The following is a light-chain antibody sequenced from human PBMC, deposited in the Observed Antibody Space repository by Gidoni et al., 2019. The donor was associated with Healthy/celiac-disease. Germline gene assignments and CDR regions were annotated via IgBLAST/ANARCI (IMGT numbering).Light chain of an antibody. J-gene: IGLJ2*01. CDR3: AAWDDSLNGHVL. CDR2: TND. V-gene: IGLV1-44*01. Sequence: QSVLTQSPSASGTPGQRVTISCSGSSSNIGIHSVNWYQQLPGTAPKLLIYTNDQLPSGVPDRFSGSKSGTSASLAISGLQSEDEADYYCAAWDDSLNGHVLFGGGTKLTVL. CDR1: SSNIGIHS.